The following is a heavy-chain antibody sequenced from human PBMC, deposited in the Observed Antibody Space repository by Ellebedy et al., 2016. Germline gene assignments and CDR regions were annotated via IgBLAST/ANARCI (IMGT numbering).Heavy chain of an antibody. Sequence: SETLSLTXTVSGGSISSYYWSWIRQPPGKGLEWIGYIYYSGSANYNPSLKSRVTISVDTSKNQFSLKLSSVTAADTAVYYCARLKYSGYEFDYWGQGTLVTVSS. J-gene: IGHJ4*02. CDR3: ARLKYSGYEFDY. CDR1: GGSISSYY. CDR2: IYYSGSA. V-gene: IGHV4-59*01. D-gene: IGHD5-12*01.